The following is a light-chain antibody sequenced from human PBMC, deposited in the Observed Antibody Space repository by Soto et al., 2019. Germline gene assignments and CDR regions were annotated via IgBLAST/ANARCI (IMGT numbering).Light chain of an antibody. J-gene: IGKJ1*01. CDR2: LGS. Sequence: DSVMTQSPLSLPVTPGEPASISCRSSQSLLHSNGYNYLDWYLQKPGQSPQLLIYLGSNRASGVPDRFSGSGSSTDFTLKISRVEAEDVGVYYCMQALQTPWTFGQGTKVEIK. CDR1: QSLLHSNGYNY. CDR3: MQALQTPWT. V-gene: IGKV2-28*01.